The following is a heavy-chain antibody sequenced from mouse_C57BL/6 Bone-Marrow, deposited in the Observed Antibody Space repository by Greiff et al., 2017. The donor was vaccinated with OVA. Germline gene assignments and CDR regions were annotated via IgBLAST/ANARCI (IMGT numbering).Heavy chain of an antibody. J-gene: IGHJ2*01. CDR2: IDPSDSYT. CDR3: AREFYYFDY. V-gene: IGHV1-69*01. CDR1: GYTFTSYW. Sequence: QVQLQQPGAELVMPGASVKLSCKASGYTFTSYWMHWVKQRPGQGLEWIGEIDPSDSYTNYNQKFKGKSTLTGDKSSSTAYMQLSSLTSEDSAVYYCAREFYYFDYWGQGTTLTVSS.